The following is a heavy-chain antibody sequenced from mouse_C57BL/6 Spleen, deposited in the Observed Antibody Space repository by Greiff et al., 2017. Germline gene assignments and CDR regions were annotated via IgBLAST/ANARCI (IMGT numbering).Heavy chain of an antibody. V-gene: IGHV1-69*01. Sequence: QVQLQQPGAELVMPGASVKLSCKASGYTFTSYWMHWVKQRPGQGLEWIGEIDPSDSYTNYNQKFKGKSTLTVDKSSSTAYMQLSSLTSEDSAVYYCARRGGSVLYYFDYWGQGTTLTVSS. CDR3: ARRGGSVLYYFDY. J-gene: IGHJ2*01. CDR2: IDPSDSYT. D-gene: IGHD3-2*02. CDR1: GYTFTSYW.